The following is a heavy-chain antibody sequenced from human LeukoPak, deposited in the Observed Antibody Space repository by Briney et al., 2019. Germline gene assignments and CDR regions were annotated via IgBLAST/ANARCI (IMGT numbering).Heavy chain of an antibody. Sequence: SETLSLTCTVSGGSISSGDYYWRWIRQPPGKGLEWIGYIYYSGSTYYNPSLKSRVTISVDTSKNQFSLKLSSVTAADTAVYYCARVVELWWAFDYWGQGTLVTVSS. CDR3: ARVVELWWAFDY. CDR2: IYYSGST. D-gene: IGHD5-18*01. J-gene: IGHJ4*02. V-gene: IGHV4-30-4*01. CDR1: GGSISSGDYY.